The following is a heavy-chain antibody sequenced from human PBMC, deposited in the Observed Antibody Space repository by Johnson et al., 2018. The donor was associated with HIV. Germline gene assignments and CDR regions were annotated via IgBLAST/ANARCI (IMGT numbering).Heavy chain of an antibody. V-gene: IGHV3-30*02. CDR1: GFSFSSFG. Sequence: QVQLVESWGGVVQPGGSLRLSCAASGFSFSSFGMHWVRQAPGKGLEWVAVIWYDGSNKYYADSVKGRFTISRDNSKNTLYLQMNSLRAEDTAVYYCAKGGRGDAFDIWGQGTMVTVSS. J-gene: IGHJ3*02. CDR3: AKGGRGDAFDI. D-gene: IGHD2-15*01. CDR2: IWYDGSNK.